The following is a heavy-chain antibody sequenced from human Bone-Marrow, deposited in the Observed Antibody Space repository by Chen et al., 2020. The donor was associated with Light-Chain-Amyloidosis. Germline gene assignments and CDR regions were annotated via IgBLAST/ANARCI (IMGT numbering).Heavy chain of an antibody. Sequence: QLQLQESGPGLVEPSETLSLSCTVSGGSISNTGDYWGWIRQPPGKGLEWIGSIDQSGNTYYKPSLKSRVIISTDTSNNQFSLKLSSVTAADTAVYYCARGRPGRLLYYMDVWGKGATVTVSS. D-gene: IGHD2-15*01. CDR2: IDQSGNT. V-gene: IGHV4-39*07. J-gene: IGHJ6*03. CDR1: GGSISNTGDY. CDR3: ARGRPGRLLYYMDV.